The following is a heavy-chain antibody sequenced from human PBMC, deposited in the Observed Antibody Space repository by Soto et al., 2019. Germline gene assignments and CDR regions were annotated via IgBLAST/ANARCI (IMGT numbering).Heavy chain of an antibody. CDR1: GFTFSTYA. Sequence: GGSLRLSCAASGFTFSTYAMLWVRQAPGKGLEYVSAISGNGGSTYYVDSVKGRFIISRDNSKNTLYLQMGSLRAEDTAVYYCARSRGNYFDSSGYAYYFYGMDVWGQGTTVTVSS. CDR2: ISGNGGST. D-gene: IGHD3-22*01. CDR3: ARSRGNYFDSSGYAYYFYGMDV. V-gene: IGHV3-64*02. J-gene: IGHJ6*02.